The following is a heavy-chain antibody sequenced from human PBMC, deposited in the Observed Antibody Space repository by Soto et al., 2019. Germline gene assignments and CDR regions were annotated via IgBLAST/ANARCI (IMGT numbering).Heavy chain of an antibody. D-gene: IGHD3-22*01. CDR3: ARGIRTYYYDSSGYYYDTEYDY. V-gene: IGHV1-69*13. Sequence: ASVKVSCKASGGTFSSYAISWVRQAPGQGLEWMGGIIPIFGTANYAQKFQGRVTITADESTSTAYMELSSLRSEDTAVYYCARGIRTYYYDSSGYYYDTEYDYWGQGTLVTVSS. CDR2: IIPIFGTA. CDR1: GGTFSSYA. J-gene: IGHJ4*02.